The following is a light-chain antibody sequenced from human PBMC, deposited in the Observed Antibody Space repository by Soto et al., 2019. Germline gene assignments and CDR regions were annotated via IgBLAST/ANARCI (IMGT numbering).Light chain of an antibody. Sequence: QTTLTQPASVSGSPGQSITISCTGTSSDVGAYNSVSWYQQHPDKAPKLMIYEVSYRPSGVSNRFSGSKSDNTASLTISGLHTEDEADYYCSSYTSSSTYLFGTGTKLTVL. V-gene: IGLV2-14*03. J-gene: IGLJ1*01. CDR3: SSYTSSSTYL. CDR1: SSDVGAYNS. CDR2: EVS.